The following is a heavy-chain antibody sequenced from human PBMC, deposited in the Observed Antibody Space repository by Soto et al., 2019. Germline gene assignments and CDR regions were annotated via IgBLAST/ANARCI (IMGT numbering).Heavy chain of an antibody. D-gene: IGHD6-19*01. J-gene: IGHJ1*01. V-gene: IGHV3-21*01. CDR1: GFTFISYT. CDR3: ARFSGWLEPEKFLQY. Sequence: EVQLVESGGGLVKPGGALRLSCAASGFTFISYTMTWVRQAPGKGLEWVSSIGRGNIEISYADSVKGRFTISRDNAKNSLYLQMNSLRAEDTAVYFCARFSGWLEPEKFLQYWGQGTLVTVSS. CDR2: IGRGNIEI.